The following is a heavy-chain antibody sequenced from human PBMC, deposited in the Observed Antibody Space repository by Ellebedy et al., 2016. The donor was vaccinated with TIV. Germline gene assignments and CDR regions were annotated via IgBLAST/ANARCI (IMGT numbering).Heavy chain of an antibody. CDR3: ARSRGISSGSPFDS. V-gene: IGHV4-59*01. D-gene: IGHD6-6*01. CDR1: GASIKTYY. Sequence: MPSETLSLTCTVSGASIKTYYWTWIRQPPGKGLEWIGFIFYSGYTNYNPSLKCRVTISVDTSKNQFSLNLSSVTAADTAMYYCARSRGISSGSPFDSWGQGTPGTVSS. J-gene: IGHJ4*02. CDR2: IFYSGYT.